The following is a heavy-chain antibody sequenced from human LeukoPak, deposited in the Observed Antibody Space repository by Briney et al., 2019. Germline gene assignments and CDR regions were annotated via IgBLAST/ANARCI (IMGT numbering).Heavy chain of an antibody. V-gene: IGHV3-74*01. J-gene: IGHJ4*02. Sequence: GRSLRLSCAASGFTFSSYWMHWVRQAPGKGLVWVSRINTDVSSTSYADSVKGRFTISRDNAKNTLYLQMNSLRAEDTAVYYCARYYDPDDYFDYWGQGTLVTVSS. D-gene: IGHD3-3*01. CDR2: INTDVSST. CDR3: ARYYDPDDYFDY. CDR1: GFTFSSYW.